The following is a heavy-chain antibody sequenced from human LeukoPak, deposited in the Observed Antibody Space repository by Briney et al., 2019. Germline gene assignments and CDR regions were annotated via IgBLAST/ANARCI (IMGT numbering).Heavy chain of an antibody. CDR3: ARGRSSLYSSGWYFY. CDR1: GFTFSSYW. V-gene: IGHV3-7*01. CDR2: IKQDGSEK. D-gene: IGHD6-19*01. J-gene: IGHJ4*02. Sequence: PGGSLRLSCAASGFTFSSYWMSWVRQAPGKGLEWVANIKQDGSEKYYVDSVKGRFTISRDNAKNSLYLQMNSLRAEDTAVYYCARGRSSLYSSGWYFYWGQGTLVTVSS.